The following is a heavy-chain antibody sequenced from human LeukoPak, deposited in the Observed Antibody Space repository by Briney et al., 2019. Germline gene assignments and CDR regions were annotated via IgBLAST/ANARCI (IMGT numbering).Heavy chain of an antibody. D-gene: IGHD3-10*01. V-gene: IGHV4-59*01. CDR2: IYHDGST. CDR3: ARVFDSGSQAYFYYMDV. Sequence: PSETLSLTCTVSGGSMRSYYWSWIRQPPGKGLEWIGNIYHDGSTNYNPSLKSRVTMSVDTSKNQFSLKVSSVTAADTAVYYCARVFDSGSQAYFYYMDVWGKGTTVTISS. CDR1: GGSMRSYY. J-gene: IGHJ6*03.